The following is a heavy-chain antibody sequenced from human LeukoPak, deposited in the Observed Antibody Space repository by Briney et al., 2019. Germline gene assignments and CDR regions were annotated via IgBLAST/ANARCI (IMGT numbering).Heavy chain of an antibody. CDR2: IYPGDSDT. CDR3: ARRSYCGGDCYSWGFDY. Sequence: GESLKISCKGSGYSFTNYWIGWVRQMPGKGLEWMGIIYPGDSDTRYSPSFQGQVTISADKSITTAYLQWSSLKASDTAIYYCARRSYCGGDCYSWGFDYWGRGTLVTVSS. J-gene: IGHJ4*02. CDR1: GYSFTNYW. D-gene: IGHD2-21*02. V-gene: IGHV5-51*01.